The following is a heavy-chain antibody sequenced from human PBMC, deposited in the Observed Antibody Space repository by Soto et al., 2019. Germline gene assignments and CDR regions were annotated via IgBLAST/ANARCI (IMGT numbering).Heavy chain of an antibody. D-gene: IGHD2-2*01. V-gene: IGHV1-3*01. CDR3: AGRVVVPAAPRYYYYYGMVV. Sequence: QVQLVQSGAEVKKPGASVKVSCKASGYTFTSYAMHWVRQAPGQRLEWMGWINAGNGNTKYSQKFQGRVTITRDTSASTAYMELSSLRSEDTSVYYCAGRVVVPAAPRYYYYYGMVVWGQGTTVTVSS. CDR2: INAGNGNT. CDR1: GYTFTSYA. J-gene: IGHJ6*02.